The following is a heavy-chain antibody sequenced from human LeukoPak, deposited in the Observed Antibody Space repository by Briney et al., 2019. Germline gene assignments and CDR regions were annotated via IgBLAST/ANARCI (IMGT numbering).Heavy chain of an antibody. D-gene: IGHD3-16*02. J-gene: IGHJ4*02. CDR1: GGSVSSGSYY. Sequence: PSEALSLTCTVSGGSVSSGSYYWSWIRQPPGKGLEWIGYIYYSGSTNYNPSLKSRVTISVDTSKNQFSLKLSSVTAADTAVYYYARGGDLGDYVWGSYRYIRNWGYYFDYWGQGTLVTVSS. CDR3: ARGGDLGDYVWGSYRYIRNWGYYFDY. V-gene: IGHV4-61*01. CDR2: IYYSGST.